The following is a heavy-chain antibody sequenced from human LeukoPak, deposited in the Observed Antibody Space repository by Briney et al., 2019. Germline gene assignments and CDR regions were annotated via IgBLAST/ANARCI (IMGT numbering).Heavy chain of an antibody. Sequence: SETLSLTCTVSGGSISSYYWSWIRQPPGKGLEWMGYIYYSGSTNYNPSLKSRVTISVDTSKNQFSLKLSSVTAADTAVYYCARDYYDSSGYYVNDYWGQGTLVTVSS. D-gene: IGHD3-22*01. CDR2: IYYSGST. CDR3: ARDYYDSSGYYVNDY. V-gene: IGHV4-59*01. CDR1: GGSISSYY. J-gene: IGHJ4*02.